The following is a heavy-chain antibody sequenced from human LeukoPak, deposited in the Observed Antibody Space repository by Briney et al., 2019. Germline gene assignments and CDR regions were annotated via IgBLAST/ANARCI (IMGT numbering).Heavy chain of an antibody. Sequence: GGSLRLSCAASGFTFSDYAMTWARQAPGKGLEWVSDLTGSAISTYYAESVKGRFTISRDNSKNTLYLQMNSLRAEDTAVYYCAKASYTSGNDYYYYYYMDVWGKGTTATVSS. CDR2: LTGSAIST. CDR3: AKASYTSGNDYYYYYYMDV. CDR1: GFTFSDYA. D-gene: IGHD6-19*01. J-gene: IGHJ6*03. V-gene: IGHV3-23*01.